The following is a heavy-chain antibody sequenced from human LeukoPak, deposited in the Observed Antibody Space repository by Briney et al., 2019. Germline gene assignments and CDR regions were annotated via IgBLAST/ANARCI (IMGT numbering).Heavy chain of an antibody. V-gene: IGHV1-69*13. J-gene: IGHJ4*02. CDR1: GGTFSSYA. D-gene: IGHD1-26*01. CDR2: IIPIFGTA. Sequence: GASVKVSCKASGGTFSSYAISWVRQAPGQGLEWMGGIIPIFGTANYAQKFQGRVTITADESTSTAYMELSSLRSEDTAVYYCARDQRGNSGSYAYWGQGTLVTVSS. CDR3: ARDQRGNSGSYAY.